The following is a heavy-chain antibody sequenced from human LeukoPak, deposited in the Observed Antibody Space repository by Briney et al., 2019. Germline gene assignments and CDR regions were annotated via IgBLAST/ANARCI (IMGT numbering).Heavy chain of an antibody. CDR2: IYYSGST. Sequence: PSETLSLTCTVSGGSISSSSYYWGWIRQPPGKGLEWIGSIYYSGSTYYNPSLKSRVTMSIDTSKSQFFLNLSSLTAADTAVYYCARLSVSLNAFDMWGQGTLVTVSS. CDR3: ARLSVSLNAFDM. V-gene: IGHV4-39*07. J-gene: IGHJ3*02. CDR1: GGSISSSSYY.